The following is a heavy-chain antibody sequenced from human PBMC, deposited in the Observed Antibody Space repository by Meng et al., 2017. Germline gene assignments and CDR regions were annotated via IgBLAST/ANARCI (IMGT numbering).Heavy chain of an antibody. D-gene: IGHD1-14*01. CDR3: ARTEDNWFDP. CDR1: GGSFSGYY. V-gene: IGHV4-34*01. CDR2: INHSGST. Sequence: QVQLQQWGAGLLKPSETLSLTCAVYGGSFSGYYWSWIRQPPGKGLEWIGEINHSGSTNYNPSLKSRVTISVDTSKNQFSLKLSFVTAADTAVYYCARTEDNWFDPWGQGTLVTVSS. J-gene: IGHJ5*02.